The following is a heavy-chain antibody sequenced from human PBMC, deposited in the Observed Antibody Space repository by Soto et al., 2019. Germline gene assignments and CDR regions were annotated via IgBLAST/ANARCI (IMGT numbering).Heavy chain of an antibody. D-gene: IGHD4-17*01. J-gene: IGHJ4*02. V-gene: IGHV3-23*01. CDR3: ATSNYGERD. Sequence: EGQVLESGGGLVQPGGSLRLTCVASGFTLSNFGMSWVRQAPGKGLEWVSVVSGNGGSTYYIDSVKGRFTIARDSSTNTARLQTNSLRAEDTAVYYCATSNYGERDWGQGALVTVSS. CDR1: GFTLSNFG. CDR2: VSGNGGST.